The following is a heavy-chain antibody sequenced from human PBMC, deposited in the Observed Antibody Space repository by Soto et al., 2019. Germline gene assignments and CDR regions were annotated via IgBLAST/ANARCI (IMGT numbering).Heavy chain of an antibody. V-gene: IGHV1-3*05. CDR1: GYTFTSYA. CDR2: INAGNGNT. D-gene: IGHD3-22*01. J-gene: IGHJ4*02. Sequence: QVQLVQSGAEEKKPGASVKVSCKASGYTFTSYAMHWVRQAPGQRREWMGWINAGNGNTKYSQKFQGRVTITRDTYASTDYMEMRRLRSENTAVYSSARSSSYYLIVDYWGQGTPFTFSP. CDR3: ARSSSYYLIVDY.